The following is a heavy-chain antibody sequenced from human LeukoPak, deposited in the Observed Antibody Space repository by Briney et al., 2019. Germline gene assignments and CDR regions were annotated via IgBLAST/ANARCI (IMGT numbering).Heavy chain of an antibody. D-gene: IGHD3-10*01. J-gene: IGHJ4*02. Sequence: GASVKVSCKASGYTFTSYYMHWVRQAPGQGLEWMGIINPSGGSTSYAQKFQGRVTMTRDMSTSTVYMELSSLRSDDTAVYYCARDSIMVRGATDYWGQGTLVTVSS. CDR1: GYTFTSYY. V-gene: IGHV1-46*01. CDR2: INPSGGST. CDR3: ARDSIMVRGATDY.